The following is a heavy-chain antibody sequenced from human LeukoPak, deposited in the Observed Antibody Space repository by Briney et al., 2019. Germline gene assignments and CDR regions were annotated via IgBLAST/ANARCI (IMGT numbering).Heavy chain of an antibody. Sequence: SETLSLTCTGSGFSISSGSYYWRWLRQPPGKILEWIARICTSGSTNYNPSLKSRVTISVDTSKNQFSLKLSSVTAADTAVYYCARAAYGDYADYWGQGTLVTVSS. J-gene: IGHJ4*02. CDR1: GFSISSGSYY. CDR3: ARAAYGDYADY. CDR2: ICTSGST. D-gene: IGHD4-17*01. V-gene: IGHV4-61*02.